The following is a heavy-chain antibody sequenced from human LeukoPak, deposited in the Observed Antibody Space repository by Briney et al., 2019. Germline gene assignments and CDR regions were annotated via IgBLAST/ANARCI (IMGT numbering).Heavy chain of an antibody. J-gene: IGHJ6*04. CDR2: IYYSGGT. D-gene: IGHD5-18*01. Sequence: SETLSLTCTVSGGSISSYYWSWIRQPPGKGLEWIGYIYYSGGTNYNPSLKSRVTISVDTSKNQFSLKLSSVTAADTAVYYCARLNGYSYALRAYYYGMDVWGKGTTVTVSS. V-gene: IGHV4-59*01. CDR1: GGSISSYY. CDR3: ARLNGYSYALRAYYYGMDV.